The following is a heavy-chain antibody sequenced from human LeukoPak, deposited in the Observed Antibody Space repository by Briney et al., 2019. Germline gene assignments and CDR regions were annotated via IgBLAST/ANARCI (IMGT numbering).Heavy chain of an antibody. Sequence: PGGSLRLSCAASGFTFSSYWMSWVRQAPGKGLEWVSYVSSSGSPMYYSDSVKGRFTVSRDNAKNSLYLQMNSLRAEDTAVYYCAREGDTTGVSGTEFDYWGQGVLVIVSS. CDR3: AREGDTTGVSGTEFDY. V-gene: IGHV3-48*01. D-gene: IGHD6-19*01. CDR2: VSSSGSPM. J-gene: IGHJ4*02. CDR1: GFTFSSYW.